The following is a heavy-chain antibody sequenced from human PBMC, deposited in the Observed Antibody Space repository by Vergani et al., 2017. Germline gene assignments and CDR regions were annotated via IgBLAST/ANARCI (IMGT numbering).Heavy chain of an antibody. CDR2: IYHSGGA. D-gene: IGHD3-9*01. Sequence: QLHLQESGPGLVKPSETLSLICTVSGGSINPSSSFWGWIRQPPGKGLEWIGNIYHSGGAYYNPSLKGRVTISVDTSKNQFSLEVTSVTAADTAIYFCARTESFILRYFHWALWGQGTLVTVSS. V-gene: IGHV4-39*01. J-gene: IGHJ4*02. CDR1: GGSINPSSSF. CDR3: ARTESFILRYFHWAL.